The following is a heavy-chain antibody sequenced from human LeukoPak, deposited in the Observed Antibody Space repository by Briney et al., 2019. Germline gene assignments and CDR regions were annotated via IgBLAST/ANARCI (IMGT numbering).Heavy chain of an antibody. V-gene: IGHV1-3*01. CDR1: GYTFTSYA. Sequence: GASVKVSCKASGYTFTSYALHWVRQAPGQRLEWMGWINAGNGNTKYSQKFQGRVTITRDTSASTAYMELSSLRSEDTAVYYCARDIVRDSGYDFFYWGQGALVTVSS. CDR2: INAGNGNT. D-gene: IGHD5-12*01. J-gene: IGHJ4*02. CDR3: ARDIVRDSGYDFFY.